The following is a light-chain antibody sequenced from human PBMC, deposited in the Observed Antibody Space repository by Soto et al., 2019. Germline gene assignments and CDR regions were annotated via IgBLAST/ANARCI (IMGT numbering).Light chain of an antibody. CDR2: GAS. J-gene: IGKJ1*01. CDR1: QSVSSAH. Sequence: EIVLTQSPGTLSLSPGERATLSCMASQSVSSAHFAWYQQKPGQAPRLLIYGASSRATCIPDRFSGSGSGTVFTLTINILGPDDFAVYSCHQYGNSPQTFGQGTKGDIK. V-gene: IGKV3-20*01. CDR3: HQYGNSPQT.